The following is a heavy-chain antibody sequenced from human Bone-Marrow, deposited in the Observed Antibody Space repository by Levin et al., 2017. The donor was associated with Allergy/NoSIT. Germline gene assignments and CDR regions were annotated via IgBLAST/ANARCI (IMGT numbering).Heavy chain of an antibody. Sequence: SGPTLVKPTETLTLTCIVSGFSLSNTRVGVSWIRQPPGKALEWLAHLFSNDVKSYTTSLKSRLTMSKDTSKSQVILTMTNMDPADTATYFCARMEAAAGLFNWFDPWGQGALVTVSS. D-gene: IGHD6-13*01. CDR1: GFSLSNTRVG. J-gene: IGHJ5*02. CDR2: LFSNDVK. V-gene: IGHV2-26*01. CDR3: ARMEAAAGLFNWFDP.